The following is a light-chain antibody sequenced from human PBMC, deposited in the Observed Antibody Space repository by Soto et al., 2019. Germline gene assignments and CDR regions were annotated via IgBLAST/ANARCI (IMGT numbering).Light chain of an antibody. CDR1: QSVTSSY. Sequence: EIVLTQSPGTLPLSPGERATLSCRASQSVTSSYLAWYQQKPGQAPRLLIYGASSRATGIPDRFSGSGSGTDFTLTIRRLEPEDLAVYYCQQYGSSPITFGQGTRLEIK. CDR2: GAS. V-gene: IGKV3-20*01. J-gene: IGKJ5*01. CDR3: QQYGSSPIT.